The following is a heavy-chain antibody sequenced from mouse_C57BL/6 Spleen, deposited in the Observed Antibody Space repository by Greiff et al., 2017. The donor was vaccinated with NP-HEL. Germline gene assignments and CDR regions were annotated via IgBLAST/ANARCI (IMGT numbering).Heavy chain of an antibody. CDR2: IYPGGGYT. CDR3: ARSPITTVVATRYFDV. D-gene: IGHD1-1*01. Sequence: VQLQQSGAELVRPGTSVKMSCKASGYTFTNYWIGWAKQRPGHGLEWIGDIYPGGGYTNYNEKFKGKATLTADKSSSTAYMQFSSLTSEDSAIYYCARSPITTVVATRYFDVWGTGTTVTVSS. V-gene: IGHV1-63*01. CDR1: GYTFTNYW. J-gene: IGHJ1*03.